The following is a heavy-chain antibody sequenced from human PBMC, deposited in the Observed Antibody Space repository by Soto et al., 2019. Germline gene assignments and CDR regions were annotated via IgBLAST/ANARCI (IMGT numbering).Heavy chain of an antibody. CDR2: IIPIFGTA. Sequence: QVQLVQSGAEVKKPGSSVKVSCTASGGTFSSYAISWVRQAPGQGLEWMGGIIPIFGTANYARKFQGRVTITADESTITAYMELSSLRSEDTAVYYCARGGLGYCSGGSCYWFDPWGQGTLVTVSS. D-gene: IGHD2-15*01. CDR3: ARGGLGYCSGGSCYWFDP. CDR1: GGTFSSYA. J-gene: IGHJ5*02. V-gene: IGHV1-69*01.